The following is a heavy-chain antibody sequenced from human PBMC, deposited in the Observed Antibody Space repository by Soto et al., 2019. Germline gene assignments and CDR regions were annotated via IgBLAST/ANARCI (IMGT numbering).Heavy chain of an antibody. D-gene: IGHD3-3*01. J-gene: IGHJ6*03. V-gene: IGHV1-18*01. CDR3: ARKGPEYDFWSGFLPPHYYYMDV. CDR1: GYTFTSYG. Sequence: ASVKVSCKASGYTFTSYGISWVRQAPGQGLEWMGWISAYNGNTNYAQKLQGRVTMTTDTSTSTAYMELRSLRSDDTAVYYCARKGPEYDFWSGFLPPHYYYMDVWGKGTT. CDR2: ISAYNGNT.